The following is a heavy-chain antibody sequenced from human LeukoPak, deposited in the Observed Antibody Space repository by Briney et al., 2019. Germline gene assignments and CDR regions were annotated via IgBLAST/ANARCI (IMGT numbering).Heavy chain of an antibody. CDR2: MNPNSGNT. J-gene: IGHJ1*01. Sequence: ASVKVSCKASGYTFTSYDINWVRQATGQGLEWMGWMNPNSGNTGYAQKFQGRVTMTRNTSISTAYMELSSLRSEDTAVYYCARWGDYYDSSGYYYTAEYFQHWGQGTLVTVSS. CDR1: GYTFTSYD. V-gene: IGHV1-8*01. CDR3: ARWGDYYDSSGYYYTAEYFQH. D-gene: IGHD3-22*01.